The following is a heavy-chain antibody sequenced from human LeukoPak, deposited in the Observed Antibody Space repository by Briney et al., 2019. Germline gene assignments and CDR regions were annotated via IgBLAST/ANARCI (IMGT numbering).Heavy chain of an antibody. CDR1: GYTFTGYY. Sequence: GASVKVSCKASGYTFTGYYMHWVRQAPGQGLEWMGWINPNSGGTDYAQKFQGRVTMTRDTFISTAYMELSRLRSDDTAVYYCARISGATFMDYWGQGTLVTVSS. CDR3: ARISGATFMDY. CDR2: INPNSGGT. J-gene: IGHJ4*02. D-gene: IGHD1-26*01. V-gene: IGHV1-2*02.